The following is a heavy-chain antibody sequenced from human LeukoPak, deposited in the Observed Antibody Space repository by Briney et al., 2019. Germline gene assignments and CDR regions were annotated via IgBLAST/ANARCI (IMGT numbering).Heavy chain of an antibody. CDR3: AKWGDYDVLTGYYVTDY. V-gene: IGHV3-23*01. Sequence: GGSPRLSCAASGFTFSNYAMSWVRQAPGKGLEWVSAITGSGGNTYYADSVKGRVTISRDNSKNTVFLQMNSLRAEDTAVYYCAKWGDYDVLTGYYVTDYWGQGTLVTVSS. CDR1: GFTFSNYA. CDR2: ITGSGGNT. D-gene: IGHD3-9*01. J-gene: IGHJ4*02.